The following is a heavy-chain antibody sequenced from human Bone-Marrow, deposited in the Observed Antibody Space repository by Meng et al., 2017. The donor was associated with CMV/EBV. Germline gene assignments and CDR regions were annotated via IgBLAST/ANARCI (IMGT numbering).Heavy chain of an antibody. Sequence: ASVKVSCKASGYTFTSYDINWVRQATGQGLEWMGWMNPNSGNTGYAQKFQGRVTITRNTSISTAYMELSSLRSEDTAVYYCARAWELLPLGYYYGMDVWGQGTMVTGSS. J-gene: IGHJ6*02. CDR2: MNPNSGNT. D-gene: IGHD1-26*01. CDR3: ARAWELLPLGYYYGMDV. CDR1: GYTFTSYD. V-gene: IGHV1-8*03.